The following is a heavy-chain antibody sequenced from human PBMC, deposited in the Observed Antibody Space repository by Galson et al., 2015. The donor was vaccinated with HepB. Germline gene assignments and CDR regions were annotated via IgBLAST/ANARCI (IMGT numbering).Heavy chain of an antibody. CDR1: GFTFSRHG. Sequence: SLRLSCAASGFTFSRHGMHWVRQAPGKGLEWVALIWYDGCSQYYGDSVKGRFTISRDNAKNTLYLQMNSLRVEDTAVYYCAREDPTVAVAVLDYWGQGTLVAVSS. CDR3: AREDPTVAVAVLDY. CDR2: IWYDGCSQ. V-gene: IGHV3-33*01. D-gene: IGHD2-2*01. J-gene: IGHJ4*02.